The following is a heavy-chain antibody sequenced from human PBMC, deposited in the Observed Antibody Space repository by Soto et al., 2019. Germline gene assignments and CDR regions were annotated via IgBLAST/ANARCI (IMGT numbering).Heavy chain of an antibody. J-gene: IGHJ4*02. CDR2: ISAYNGNT. V-gene: IGHV1-18*01. Sequence: QVQLVQSGAEVKKPGASVKVSCKASGYTFTSYGISWVRQAPGQGLEWMGWISAYNGNTNYAQKLQGRVTMTTDTSTSTAYMELRSLRSDDAAVYYCARDVPYLYSGYEYDIFYWGQGTLVTVSS. CDR3: ARDVPYLYSGYEYDIFY. D-gene: IGHD5-12*01. CDR1: GYTFTSYG.